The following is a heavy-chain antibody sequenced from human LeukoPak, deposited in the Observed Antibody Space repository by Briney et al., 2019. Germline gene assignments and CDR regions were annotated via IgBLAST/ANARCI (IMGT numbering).Heavy chain of an antibody. J-gene: IGHJ4*02. D-gene: IGHD2-2*03. CDR1: GGSFSGYY. CDR2: INHSGST. Sequence: SETLSLTCAVYGGSFSGYYWSWIRQPPGKGLEWIGEINHSGSTNYNPSLKSRVTISVDTSKNQFSLKLSSVTAADTAMYYCVDIVVIPASIIFDYWGQRTLVTVSS. CDR3: VDIVVIPASIIFDY. V-gene: IGHV4-34*01.